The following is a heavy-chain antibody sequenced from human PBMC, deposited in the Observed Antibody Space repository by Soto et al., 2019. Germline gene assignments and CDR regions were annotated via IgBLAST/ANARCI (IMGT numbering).Heavy chain of an antibody. D-gene: IGHD6-6*01. CDR3: AVDRDSKYVGSSGCGY. J-gene: IGHJ4*02. CDR1: GYTFADHY. V-gene: IGHV1-69-2*01. CDR2: VDPKDDDA. Sequence: EVQLVQSGPELKKPGATVKITCKVSGYTFADHYMHWVKQAPGKGLEWVGLVDPKDDDAIFAEKFQGRVILTADKSTNTVSMELHSLRSDDSAVYYCAVDRDSKYVGSSGCGYWGQGTLVTVSS.